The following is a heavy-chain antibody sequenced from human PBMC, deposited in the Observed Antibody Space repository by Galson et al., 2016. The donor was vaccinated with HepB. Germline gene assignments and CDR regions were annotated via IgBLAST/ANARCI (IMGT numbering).Heavy chain of an antibody. J-gene: IGHJ6*02. V-gene: IGHV3-30*18. CDR3: AKDLWADYDGSGRDTQKYGMDV. D-gene: IGHD3-10*01. CDR2: MSFDRTNK. Sequence: SLRLSCAASGFIFSSYGMHWVRQAPGKGLEWVSGMSFDRTNKYYAGSVKGRFTISRDKSKNTLYLQMNSLRAEDTAVYYCAKDLWADYDGSGRDTQKYGMDVWGQGTTVIVSS. CDR1: GFIFSSYG.